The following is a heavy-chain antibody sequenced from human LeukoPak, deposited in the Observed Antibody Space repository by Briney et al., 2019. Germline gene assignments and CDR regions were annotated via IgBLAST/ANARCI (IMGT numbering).Heavy chain of an antibody. D-gene: IGHD6-19*01. V-gene: IGHV1-2*04. Sequence: GASVKVSCKASGYTFTGYYMHWVRQAPGQGLEWMGWINPNSGGTNYAQKFQGWVTMTRDTSISTAYMELSRLRSDDTAVYYCARANGYSSGYRFDPWGQGTLVTVSS. CDR1: GYTFTGYY. CDR2: INPNSGGT. CDR3: ARANGYSSGYRFDP. J-gene: IGHJ5*02.